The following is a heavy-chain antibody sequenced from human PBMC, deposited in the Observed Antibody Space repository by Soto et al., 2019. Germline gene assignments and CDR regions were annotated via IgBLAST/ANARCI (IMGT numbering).Heavy chain of an antibody. CDR2: INPSGGGT. Sequence: ASVKVSCKASGYTFTSYYMHWVRQAPGQGLEWMGIINPSGGGTSYAQKFQGRVTMTRDTSTSTVYMELSSLRSEDTAVYYCARGADIYYGSGSYYNIGYFDYWGQGTLVTVSS. CDR3: ARGADIYYGSGSYYNIGYFDY. D-gene: IGHD3-10*01. J-gene: IGHJ4*02. CDR1: GYTFTSYY. V-gene: IGHV1-46*03.